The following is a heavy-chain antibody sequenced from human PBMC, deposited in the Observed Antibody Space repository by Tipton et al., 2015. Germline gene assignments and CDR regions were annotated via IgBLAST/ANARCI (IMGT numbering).Heavy chain of an antibody. V-gene: IGHV3-33*08. J-gene: IGHJ3*02. CDR2: IWYDESNE. CDR1: GFTFSIYA. Sequence: SLRLSCAASGFTFSIYAMHWVRQAPGKGLEWVAVIWYDESNEYYIDSVKGRFTISRDNSKNTLYLQMNSLRAEDTAVYYCARPLGGNNAGVEAFDIWGPGTMVSVSS. D-gene: IGHD2/OR15-2a*01. CDR3: ARPLGGNNAGVEAFDI.